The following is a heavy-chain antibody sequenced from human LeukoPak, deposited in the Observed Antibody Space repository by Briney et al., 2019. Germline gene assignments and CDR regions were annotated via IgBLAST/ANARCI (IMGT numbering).Heavy chain of an antibody. Sequence: GGALRLSCPASGFTFGDHSMSWVRQAPGKGLEGVGFIKSKTYGGTTEYAASVKGRFSISRDDPKSIAYLQMSSLNTEDTAVYYCARVPVQLWLHNGMDVWGQGTTVIVSS. V-gene: IGHV3-49*04. CDR1: GFTFGDHS. D-gene: IGHD5-18*01. CDR3: ARVPVQLWLHNGMDV. J-gene: IGHJ6*02. CDR2: IKSKTYGGTT.